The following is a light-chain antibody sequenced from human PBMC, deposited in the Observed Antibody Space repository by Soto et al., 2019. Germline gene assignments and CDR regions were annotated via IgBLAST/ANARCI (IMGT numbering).Light chain of an antibody. CDR2: GAS. V-gene: IGKV3-15*01. J-gene: IGKJ1*01. Sequence: EIVMTQSPATLSVSPGERATLSCRASQYVSSSVAWYQQKPGQAPRLLIYGASTRATGIPARFSGSGSGREFILTISSLQSEDFAVYHCQQYKDWPTTFGQGTKVEIK. CDR3: QQYKDWPTT. CDR1: QYVSSS.